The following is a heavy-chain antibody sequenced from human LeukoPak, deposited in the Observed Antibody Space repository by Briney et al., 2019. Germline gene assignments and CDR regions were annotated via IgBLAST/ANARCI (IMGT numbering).Heavy chain of an antibody. V-gene: IGHV1-8*01. Sequence: ASVKVSCKASGYTFTSYDINWVRQATGQGLEWMGWMNPNSGNTGYAQKFQGRVTMTRNTSISTAYMELSSLRSEDTAVYYCARGPDILTGYYRGSSLSDYWGQGTLVTVSS. CDR3: ARGPDILTGYYRGSSLSDY. D-gene: IGHD3-9*01. CDR2: MNPNSGNT. J-gene: IGHJ4*02. CDR1: GYTFTSYD.